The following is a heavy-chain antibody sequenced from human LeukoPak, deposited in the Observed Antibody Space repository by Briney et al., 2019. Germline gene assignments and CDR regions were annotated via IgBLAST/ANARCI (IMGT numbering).Heavy chain of an antibody. D-gene: IGHD3-16*02. CDR3: ARAEYDYVWGSYRLHFDY. V-gene: IGHV1-2*02. J-gene: IGHJ4*02. Sequence: ASVKVYCKASGYIFTGYYMHWLRQATGHGLDLLRSINPNSGGTNYAQKFQGRVTMTRDTSISTAYMELSRLRSDDTAVYYCARAEYDYVWGSYRLHFDYWGQGTLVTVSS. CDR2: INPNSGGT. CDR1: GYIFTGYY.